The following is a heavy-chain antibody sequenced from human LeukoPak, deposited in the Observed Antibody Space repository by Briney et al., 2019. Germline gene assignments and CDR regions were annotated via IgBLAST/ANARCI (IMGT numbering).Heavy chain of an antibody. J-gene: IGHJ4*02. Sequence: GGPLRLSCAASGFTFSSYSMNWARQAPGKGLEWVSYISSSGSTIYYADSVKGRFTISRDNAKNSLYLQMNSLRAEDTAVYYCARDFLQLREDYGGKGYWGQGTLVSVSS. CDR2: ISSSGSTI. CDR1: GFTFSSYS. CDR3: ARDFLQLREDYGGKGY. V-gene: IGHV3-48*04. D-gene: IGHD4-23*01.